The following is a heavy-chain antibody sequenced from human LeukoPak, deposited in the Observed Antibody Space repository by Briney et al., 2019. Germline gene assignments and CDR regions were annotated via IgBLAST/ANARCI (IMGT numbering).Heavy chain of an antibody. D-gene: IGHD2-21*02. CDR2: IGSSRTHI. CDR3: ARGVSYRVVVTATDFDF. J-gene: IGHJ4*02. V-gene: IGHV3-21*01. CDR1: GFPLTSYY. Sequence: GGSLRLFCEASGFPLTSYYKKWVRRAPGRGLEWVSSIGSSRTHIYYADSVKGRFTISRDNAKNSLYLQMNSLRAEDTAVYYCARGVSYRVVVTATDFDFWGQGTLVSVSS.